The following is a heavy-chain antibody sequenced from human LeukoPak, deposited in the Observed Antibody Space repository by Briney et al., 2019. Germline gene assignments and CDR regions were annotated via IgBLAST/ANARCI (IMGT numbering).Heavy chain of an antibody. V-gene: IGHV1-2*02. CDR1: GYTFSDFY. CDR2: TNPNIGST. Sequence: ASVKVSCKASGYTFSDFYIHWVRQAPGQGPEWMGWTNPNIGSTNSAQKFQGRVTMTRDTSISTACMELSGLRSDDTAVYYCARDTNIPESETFHYWGQGTLVTVSS. J-gene: IGHJ4*02. CDR3: ARDTNIPESETFHY. D-gene: IGHD2-2*02.